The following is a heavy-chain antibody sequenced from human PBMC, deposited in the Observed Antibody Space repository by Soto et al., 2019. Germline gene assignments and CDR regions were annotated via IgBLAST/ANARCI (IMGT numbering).Heavy chain of an antibody. J-gene: IGHJ4*02. CDR1: GFTFSSYG. Sequence: GGSLRLSCAASGFTFSSYGMHRVRQAPGKGLEWVAVISYDGSNKYYADSVKGRFTISRDNSKNTLYLQMNSLRAEDTAVYYCAKSFPYYYDSSGPGDYWGQGTLVTAPQ. D-gene: IGHD3-22*01. CDR3: AKSFPYYYDSSGPGDY. CDR2: ISYDGSNK. V-gene: IGHV3-30*18.